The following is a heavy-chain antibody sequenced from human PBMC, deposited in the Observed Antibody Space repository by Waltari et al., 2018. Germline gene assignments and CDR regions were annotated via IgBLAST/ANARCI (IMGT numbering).Heavy chain of an antibody. J-gene: IGHJ6*03. CDR3: ARGSGSYGEYYMDV. D-gene: IGHD1-26*01. Sequence: QVQLAESGGGVVQPGGSLRLSCAASGFTFSDYGMHWVRQAPGKGLEWVAFIQNDGSIKYYADSVKGRFTISRDNSKNTLYLQMSSLRSEDTAVYYCARGSGSYGEYYMDVWGKGTTVTVSS. V-gene: IGHV3-30*02. CDR1: GFTFSDYG. CDR2: IQNDGSIK.